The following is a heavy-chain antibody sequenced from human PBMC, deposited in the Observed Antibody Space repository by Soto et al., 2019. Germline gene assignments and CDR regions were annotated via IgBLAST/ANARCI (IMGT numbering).Heavy chain of an antibody. V-gene: IGHV3-30*18. Sequence: QVQRVESGGGVVQPGRSLRLSCAASGFTFSSYGMHWVRQAPGKGLEWVAVISYDGSNKYYADSVKGRFTISRDNSKNTLYLQMNSLRAEDTAVYYCAKEWVYDSSGWSFDYWGQGTLVTVSS. CDR3: AKEWVYDSSGWSFDY. CDR1: GFTFSSYG. D-gene: IGHD3-22*01. J-gene: IGHJ4*02. CDR2: ISYDGSNK.